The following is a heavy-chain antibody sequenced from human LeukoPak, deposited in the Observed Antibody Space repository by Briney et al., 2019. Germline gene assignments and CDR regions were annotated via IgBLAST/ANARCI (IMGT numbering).Heavy chain of an antibody. D-gene: IGHD3-10*01. V-gene: IGHV4-34*01. CDR1: GGSFSGYY. CDR2: INHSGST. Sequence: PSETLSLTCAVYGGSFSGYYWSWIRQPPGKGLEWIGEINHSGSTNYNPSLKSRVTISVDTSKNQFSLKLSSVTAADTAVYYCARRRVLLWFGDNMSVGQLESYYFDYWGQGTLVTVSS. CDR3: ARRRVLLWFGDNMSVGQLESYYFDY. J-gene: IGHJ4*02.